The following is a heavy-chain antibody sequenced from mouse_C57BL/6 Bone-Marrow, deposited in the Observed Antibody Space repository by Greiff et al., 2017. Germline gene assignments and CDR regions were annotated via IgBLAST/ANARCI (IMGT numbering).Heavy chain of an antibody. J-gene: IGHJ4*01. D-gene: IGHD1-1*01. CDR3: ARSGYYYGSIYYAMDY. Sequence: VKLQESGPELVKPGASVKISCKASGYAFSSSWMNWVKQRPGKGLEWIGRIYPGDGDTNYNGKFKGKATLTADKSSSTAYMQLSSLTSEDSAVYFCARSGYYYGSIYYAMDYWGQGTSVTGSS. CDR2: IYPGDGDT. CDR1: GYAFSSSW. V-gene: IGHV1-82*01.